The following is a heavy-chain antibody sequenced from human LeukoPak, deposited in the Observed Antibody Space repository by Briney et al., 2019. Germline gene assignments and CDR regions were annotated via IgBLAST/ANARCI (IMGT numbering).Heavy chain of an antibody. CDR1: GFTFSSYW. J-gene: IGHJ6*04. Sequence: PGGSLRLSCAAYGFTFSSYWMSWFRQAPGKGLEWVANIKQDGSEKHYVDSVKGRFTVSKDNAKNSLYLQMNSLRAEDTAVYYCAELGITMIGGVWGKGTTVTISS. V-gene: IGHV3-7*01. CDR2: IKQDGSEK. CDR3: AELGITMIGGV. D-gene: IGHD3-10*02.